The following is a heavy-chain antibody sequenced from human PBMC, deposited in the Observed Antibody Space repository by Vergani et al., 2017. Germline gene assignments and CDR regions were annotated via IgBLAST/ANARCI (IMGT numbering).Heavy chain of an antibody. V-gene: IGHV4-31*03. CDR1: GDSISSGVYY. CDR3: AKDGRENSDYGYFDY. J-gene: IGHJ4*02. D-gene: IGHD4-17*01. Sequence: QVQLQESAPGLVKPSQTLSLTCSVSGDSISSGVYYWNWIRQHPGKGLEWIGYIYSTGSTHHNPSLRRRINMSVDTSKNQFSLKLNSVTAADTAMYYCAKDGRENSDYGYFDYWGQGTLVTVSS. CDR2: IYSTGST.